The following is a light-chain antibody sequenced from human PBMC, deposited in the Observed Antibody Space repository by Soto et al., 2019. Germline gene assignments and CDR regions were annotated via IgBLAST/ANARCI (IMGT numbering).Light chain of an antibody. Sequence: QAVVTQEPSFSVSPGVTVTLTCGLSSGSVSTNYYPSWYQQTPGQAPRTLIYSTNTRSSGVPDRFSGSILGNKAALTITGAQAYDESDYYCVLYMGSGIWVFGGGTKLTVL. V-gene: IGLV8-61*01. CDR3: VLYMGSGIWV. CDR2: STN. J-gene: IGLJ3*02. CDR1: SGSVSTNYY.